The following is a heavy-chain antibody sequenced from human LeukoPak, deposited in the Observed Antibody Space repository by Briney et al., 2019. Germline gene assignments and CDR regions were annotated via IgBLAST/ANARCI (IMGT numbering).Heavy chain of an antibody. D-gene: IGHD3-10*01. CDR2: IYYSGST. J-gene: IGHJ4*02. V-gene: IGHV4-39*07. CDR3: AREFVYYYGSGSYYNRDFDY. CDR1: GGSISSSSYY. Sequence: PSETLPLTCTVSGGSISSSSYYWGWIRQPPGKGLEWIGSIYYSGSTYYNPSLKSRVTISVDTSKNQFSLKLSSVTAADTAVYYCAREFVYYYGSGSYYNRDFDYWGQGTLVTVSS.